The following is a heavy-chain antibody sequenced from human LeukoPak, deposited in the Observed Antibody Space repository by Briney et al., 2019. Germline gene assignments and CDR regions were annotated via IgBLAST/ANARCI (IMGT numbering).Heavy chain of an antibody. Sequence: GASVKVSCKASGYTFTSYGISWVRQAPGQGLEWMGWINPNSGGTNYAQKFQGRVTMTRDTSISTAYMELSRLRSDDTAVYYCARDNRGGFYYDSSGYAWFDPWGQGTLVTVSS. CDR2: INPNSGGT. V-gene: IGHV1-2*02. CDR3: ARDNRGGFYYDSSGYAWFDP. CDR1: GYTFTSYG. D-gene: IGHD3-22*01. J-gene: IGHJ5*02.